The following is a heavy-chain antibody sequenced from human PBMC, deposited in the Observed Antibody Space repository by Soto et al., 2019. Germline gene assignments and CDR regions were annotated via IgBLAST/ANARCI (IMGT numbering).Heavy chain of an antibody. V-gene: IGHV3-48*02. D-gene: IGHD2-2*01. J-gene: IGHJ6*02. CDR1: GFTFSSYS. CDR3: ARDQEDIVVVGSGPVYYYCIDV. Sequence: PGGSLRLSCAASGFTFSSYSMNWVRQAPGKGLEWVSYISSSSSTIYYADSVKGRFTISRDNAKNSLYLQMNSLRDEDTAVYYCARDQEDIVVVGSGPVYYYCIDVWGQGTTVTVSS. CDR2: ISSSSSTI.